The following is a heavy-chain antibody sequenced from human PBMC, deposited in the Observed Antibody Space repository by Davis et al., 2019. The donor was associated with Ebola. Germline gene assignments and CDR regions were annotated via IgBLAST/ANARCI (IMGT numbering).Heavy chain of an antibody. D-gene: IGHD2/OR15-2a*01. J-gene: IGHJ3*02. V-gene: IGHV4-31*03. CDR1: GGSISSGGYY. CDR3: ARYLGSWDAFDI. CDR2: IYYSGST. Sequence: MPSETLSLTCTVSGGSISSGGYYWSWIRQHPGKGLEWIGYIYYSGSTYYNPSLKSRVTISVDTSKNQFSLKLNSVTAADTAVYYCARYLGSWDAFDIWGQGTLVSVSS.